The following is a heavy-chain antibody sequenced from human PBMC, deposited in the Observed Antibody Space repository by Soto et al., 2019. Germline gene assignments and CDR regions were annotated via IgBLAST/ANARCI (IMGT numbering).Heavy chain of an antibody. CDR2: IYHTGNT. J-gene: IGHJ3*02. CDR1: TDSFNDYY. Sequence: QVRLHESGPGLVKPSETLSLTCTVSTDSFNDYYWKWIRQPPGKGLEWIGSIYHTGNTNYHPSLESRVSISVDTSKIQFSLSLSSVTAADTAVYYCARDVGIHDTFDICGQGTLVTVSS. CDR3: ARDVGIHDTFDI. V-gene: IGHV4-59*13. D-gene: IGHD5-18*01.